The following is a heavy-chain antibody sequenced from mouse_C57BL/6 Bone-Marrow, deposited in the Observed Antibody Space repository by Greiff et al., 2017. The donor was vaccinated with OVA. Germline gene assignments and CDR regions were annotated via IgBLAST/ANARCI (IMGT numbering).Heavy chain of an antibody. CDR1: GYTFTDYY. D-gene: IGHD1-1*01. J-gene: IGHJ1*03. CDR3: AREGIYYGSSYWYFDV. V-gene: IGHV1-26*01. CDR2: INPNNGGT. Sequence: EVQLQQSGPELVKPGASVKISCKASGYTFTDYYMNWVKQSHGKSLEWIGDINPNNGGTSYNQKFKGKATLTVDKSSSTAYMELRSLTSEDSAVYYCAREGIYYGSSYWYFDVWGTGTTVTVSS.